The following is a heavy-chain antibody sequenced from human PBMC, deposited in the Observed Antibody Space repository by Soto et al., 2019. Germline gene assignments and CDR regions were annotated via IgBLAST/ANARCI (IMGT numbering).Heavy chain of an antibody. CDR2: ISAYNGNT. CDR1: VYTFTSYD. D-gene: IGHD2-2*01. J-gene: IGHJ5*02. V-gene: IGHV1-18*01. Sequence: GASVKVSCTSSVYTFTSYDINWVRPAPGQGLEWMGWISAYNGNTNYAQKLQGRVTMTTDTSTSTAYMGLRSLRSDDTAVYYCARGSVVPAAIWWFDPWGQGTLVTVSS. CDR3: ARGSVVPAAIWWFDP.